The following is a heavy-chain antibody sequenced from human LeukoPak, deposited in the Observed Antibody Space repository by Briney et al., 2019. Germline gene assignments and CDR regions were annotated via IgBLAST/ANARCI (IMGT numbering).Heavy chain of an antibody. CDR3: GGQRYCSSNRCYFGMDR. CDR1: GGSISSSSYY. Sequence: PSETLSLTCTVSGGSISSSSYYWGWIRQPPGKGLDWIGSIYYSGSTYYNPSLKSRVTISVATSKNQFSLKRSSVTAADTAVDYCGGQRYCSSNRCYFGMDRWGQGTTVTVSS. D-gene: IGHD2-2*01. CDR2: IYYSGST. J-gene: IGHJ6*02. V-gene: IGHV4-39*01.